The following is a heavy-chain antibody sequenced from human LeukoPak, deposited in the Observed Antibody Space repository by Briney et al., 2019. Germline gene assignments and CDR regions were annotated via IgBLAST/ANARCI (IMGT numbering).Heavy chain of an antibody. CDR1: GFTFGSYW. D-gene: IGHD3-16*02. Sequence: GGSLRLSCAASGFTFGSYWRRWVRPGPGKGGEGVANIKQDGSEKYYVDSVKGRFTISRDNDKNSLFLQMTSLRAEDTAVYYCARVGGRYSPLGYWGQGTLVTVSS. CDR2: IKQDGSEK. V-gene: IGHV3-7*01. J-gene: IGHJ4*02. CDR3: ARVGGRYSPLGY.